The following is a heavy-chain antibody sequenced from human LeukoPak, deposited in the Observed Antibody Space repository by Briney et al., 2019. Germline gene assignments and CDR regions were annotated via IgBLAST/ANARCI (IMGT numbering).Heavy chain of an antibody. CDR3: ARGLIS. J-gene: IGHJ4*02. D-gene: IGHD2-8*01. CDR2: INQDGREK. CDR1: GFTFSNYW. V-gene: IGHV3-7*01. Sequence: GGSLRPSCAASGFTFSNYWMSWVRQAPGKGLEWVANINQDGREKYYVDSVKGRFTISRDNAKNSLYLQMNSLRDEDTAVYYCARGLISWGQGTLVTVSS.